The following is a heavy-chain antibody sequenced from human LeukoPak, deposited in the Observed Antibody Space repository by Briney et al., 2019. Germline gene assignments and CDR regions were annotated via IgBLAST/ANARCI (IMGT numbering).Heavy chain of an antibody. CDR1: GFTFSSYW. V-gene: IGHV3-74*01. CDR2: INSDGTTT. Sequence: GGSLRLSCAASGFTFSSYWMHWVRQAPGKGLVWVSRINSDGTTTNYADSVKGRSTISRDNAKNTLFLQMNSLRAEDTAVYYCARGNYYAMDVWGQGTTVTVSS. J-gene: IGHJ6*02. CDR3: ARGNYYAMDV.